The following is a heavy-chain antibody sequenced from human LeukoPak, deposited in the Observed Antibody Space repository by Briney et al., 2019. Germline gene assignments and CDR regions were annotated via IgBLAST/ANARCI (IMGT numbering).Heavy chain of an antibody. D-gene: IGHD6-19*01. V-gene: IGHV3-21*01. Sequence: GGSLRLSCAASGFTLSSYSMNWVRQAPGKGLEWVSSISYRSTYIYYADSVKGRFTISRDNAKNSLSLQMNGLRAEDTAVYYCARDPRGSGWYPFDRFDPWGQGTLVTVSS. CDR3: ARDPRGSGWYPFDRFDP. CDR1: GFTLSSYS. CDR2: ISYRSTYI. J-gene: IGHJ5*02.